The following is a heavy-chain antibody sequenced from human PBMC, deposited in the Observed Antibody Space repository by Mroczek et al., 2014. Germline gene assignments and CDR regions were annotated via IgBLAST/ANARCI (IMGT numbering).Heavy chain of an antibody. V-gene: IGHV3-21*01. CDR1: GFTFSSYS. D-gene: IGHD2-15*01. CDR3: ARDMAGPVVVVAATSDAFDI. J-gene: IGHJ3*02. Sequence: VQLVQSGGGLVKPGGSLRLSCAASGFTFSSYSMNWVRQAPGKGLEWVSSISSSSSYIYYADSVKGRFTISRDNAKNSLYLQMNSLRAEDTAVYYCARDMAGPVVVVAATSDAFDIWGQGTMVTRLF. CDR2: ISSSSSYI.